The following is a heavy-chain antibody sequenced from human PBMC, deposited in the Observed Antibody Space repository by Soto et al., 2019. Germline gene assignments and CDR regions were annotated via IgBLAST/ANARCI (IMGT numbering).Heavy chain of an antibody. Sequence: EVQLVESGGGLVKPGGSLRLSCAASGFTFSSYSMNWVRQAPGKGLEWVSSISSSSSYIYYADSVKGRVTISRDNAKNSLHLQVNSLRAEDTAVYYCARVGIAAALDYWGQGTLVTVSS. CDR2: ISSSSSYI. D-gene: IGHD6-13*01. V-gene: IGHV3-21*01. CDR1: GFTFSSYS. CDR3: ARVGIAAALDY. J-gene: IGHJ4*02.